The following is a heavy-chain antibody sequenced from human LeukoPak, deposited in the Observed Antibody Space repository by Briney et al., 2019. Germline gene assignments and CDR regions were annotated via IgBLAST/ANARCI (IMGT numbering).Heavy chain of an antibody. CDR2: IYYSGST. D-gene: IGHD4-17*01. CDR3: ARHGSYGDYVYFDY. J-gene: IGHJ4*02. V-gene: IGHV4-59*08. Sequence: ASETLSLTCTVSGGSISSYYWSWIRQPPGKGLEWIGYIYYSGSTNYNPSLKSRVTISVDTSKNQFSLKLSSVTAADTAVYYCARHGSYGDYVYFDYWGQGTLVTVSS. CDR1: GGSISSYY.